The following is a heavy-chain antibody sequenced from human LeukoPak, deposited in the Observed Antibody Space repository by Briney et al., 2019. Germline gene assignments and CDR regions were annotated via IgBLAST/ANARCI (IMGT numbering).Heavy chain of an antibody. D-gene: IGHD5-24*01. J-gene: IGHJ4*02. V-gene: IGHV1-2*06. CDR2: INPNSGGT. CDR1: GYTFTGYY. CDR3: ARRGGDGYNLGYFDY. Sequence: ASVNVSCKASGYTFTGYYMHWVRQAPGQGLEWMGRINPNSGGTNYAQKFQGRVTMTRDTSISTAYMELSRLRSDDTAVYYCARRGGDGYNLGYFDYWGQGTLVTVSS.